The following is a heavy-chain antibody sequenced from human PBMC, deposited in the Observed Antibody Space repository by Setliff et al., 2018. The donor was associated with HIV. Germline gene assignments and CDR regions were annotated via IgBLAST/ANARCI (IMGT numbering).Heavy chain of an antibody. CDR2: ISPDGSAT. CDR3: ARDPHYYDSSGYYSMFDI. J-gene: IGHJ3*02. CDR1: GFTFSSAW. D-gene: IGHD3-22*01. Sequence: PGGSLRLSCAASGFTFSSAWMGWVRQAPAKGLEWVANISPDGSATYYVDSVKGRFTISRDNAKNSVYLQMSGLRVEDTAVYYCARDPHYYDSSGYYSMFDIWGQGTVVTVSS. V-gene: IGHV3-7*01.